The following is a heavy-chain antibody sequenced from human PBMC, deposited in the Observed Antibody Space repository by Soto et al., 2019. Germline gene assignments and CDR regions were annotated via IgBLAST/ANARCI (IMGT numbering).Heavy chain of an antibody. D-gene: IGHD3-16*01. CDR2: IFYSGDT. CDR1: GDSITYGGYY. Sequence: QVQLQESGPGLVKPSQTLSLTCIVSGDSITYGGYYWNWIRQHPGKGLVWIGYIFYSGDTYYNPSFKSLVTVSVDTPKNQFSLRLRSVSAADTAVYYCVKADLKGNLWSPGGFFDSWGQGALVTVSS. CDR3: VKADLKGNLWSPGGFFDS. J-gene: IGHJ4*02. V-gene: IGHV4-31*01.